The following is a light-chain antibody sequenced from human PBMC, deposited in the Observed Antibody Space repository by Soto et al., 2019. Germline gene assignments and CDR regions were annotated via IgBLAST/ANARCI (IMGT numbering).Light chain of an antibody. Sequence: EVVLTQSPGTLSLSRGERATLSCRASERIYSAYLGWYQQKPGQAPRLLIYGTSSRATGIPDRFSGSGSGTEFTLTISSLQSEDFAVYYCQQYHIWPPWTSGQGTKVDIK. CDR3: QQYHIWPPWT. J-gene: IGKJ1*01. V-gene: IGKV3-20*01. CDR1: ERIYSAY. CDR2: GTS.